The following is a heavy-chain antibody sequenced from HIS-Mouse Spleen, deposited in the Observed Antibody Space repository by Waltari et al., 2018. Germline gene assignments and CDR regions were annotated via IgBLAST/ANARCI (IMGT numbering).Heavy chain of an antibody. CDR3: AKDKHHAFDY. J-gene: IGHJ4*02. CDR1: GFPFGGYG. V-gene: IGHV3-30*18. CDR2: ISYDGSNK. Sequence: QVQLVESGGGVVQPGRSLRLSCAAVGFPFGGYGMHWVRQVPGKGLEWVAVISYDGSNKYYADSVKGRFTISRDNSKNTLYLQMNSLRAEDTAVYYCAKDKHHAFDYWGQGTLVTVSS.